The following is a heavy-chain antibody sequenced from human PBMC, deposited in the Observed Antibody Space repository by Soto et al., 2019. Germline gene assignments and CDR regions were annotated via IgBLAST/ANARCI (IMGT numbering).Heavy chain of an antibody. CDR3: AKAFSFFGEGMDV. Sequence: GGSLRLSCAPSGFTFSSYAMSWVRQAPGKGLEWVSAISGSGGSTYYADSVKGRFTISRDNSKNTLYLQMNSLRAEDTAVYYRAKAFSFFGEGMDVLGQGTTVTVSS. J-gene: IGHJ6*02. D-gene: IGHD3-10*01. CDR1: GFTFSSYA. V-gene: IGHV3-23*01. CDR2: ISGSGGST.